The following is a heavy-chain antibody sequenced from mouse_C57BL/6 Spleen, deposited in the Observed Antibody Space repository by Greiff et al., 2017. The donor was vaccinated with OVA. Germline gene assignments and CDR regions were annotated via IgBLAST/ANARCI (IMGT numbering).Heavy chain of an antibody. CDR1: GYTFTDYN. V-gene: IGHV1-18*01. D-gene: IGHD2-5*01. CDR3: AKDYSNCGAMDN. Sequence: EVQLVESGPELVKPGASVKIPCKASGYTFTDYNMDWVKQSHGQSLEWIGDINPNNGGTIYNQKFKGKATLTVDKSSSTAYMELRSLTSEDTAVYYCAKDYSNCGAMDNWGQGTSVTVSS. J-gene: IGHJ4*01. CDR2: INPNNGGT.